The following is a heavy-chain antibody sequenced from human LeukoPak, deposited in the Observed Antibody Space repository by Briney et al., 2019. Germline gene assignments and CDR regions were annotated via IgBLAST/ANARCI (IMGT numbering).Heavy chain of an antibody. V-gene: IGHV3-49*03. D-gene: IGHD1-1*01. CDR2: IRSKAYGETA. CDR3: TRDRGAYNLYDY. CDR1: GFTFGDYA. J-gene: IGHJ4*02. Sequence: GRSLRLSCTASGFTFGDYAMSWIRQAPGKGLEWVGFIRSKAYGETADYAASVKGRFTISRDDSKAIAYLQMNSLKTEDTAVYHCTRDRGAYNLYDYWGQGTLVTVSS.